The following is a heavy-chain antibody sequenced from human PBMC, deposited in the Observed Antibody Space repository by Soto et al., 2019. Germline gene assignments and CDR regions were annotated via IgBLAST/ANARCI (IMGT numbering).Heavy chain of an antibody. V-gene: IGHV4-59*01. CDR2: IYYSGNT. Sequence: QVQLQESGPGLVKPSETLSLTCTVSGDSISSYYWSWIRQPPGKGLEWIGYIYYSGNTHYNPSIKRRVTISVDTSKNQCSLKLSSVTAADTAVYYCARTLSGSNGFVFDYWGQGTLVTVSS. CDR3: ARTLSGSNGFVFDY. CDR1: GDSISSYY. J-gene: IGHJ4*02. D-gene: IGHD2-8*01.